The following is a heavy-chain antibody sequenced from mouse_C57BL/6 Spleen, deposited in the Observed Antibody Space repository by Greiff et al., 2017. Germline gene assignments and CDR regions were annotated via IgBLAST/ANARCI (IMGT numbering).Heavy chain of an antibody. J-gene: IGHJ4*01. CDR1: GYTFTSYW. Sequence: VQLQQPGAELVMPGASVKLSCKASGYTFTSYWMHWVKQRPGQGLEWIGEIDPSDSYTNYTQKFKGKSTLTVDKSSSTAYMQLSSLTSEDSAVYYCARGGFTTVVNYAMDYWGQGTSVTVSS. CDR3: ARGGFTTVVNYAMDY. V-gene: IGHV1-69*01. CDR2: IDPSDSYT. D-gene: IGHD1-1*01.